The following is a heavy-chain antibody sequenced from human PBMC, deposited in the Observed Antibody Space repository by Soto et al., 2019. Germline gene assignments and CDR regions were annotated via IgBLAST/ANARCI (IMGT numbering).Heavy chain of an antibody. CDR2: IYYSGST. CDR1: GGSISSYY. J-gene: IGHJ4*02. CDR3: ARVAGNRDIHFGY. V-gene: IGHV4-59*01. Sequence: SETLSLTCTVSGGSISSYYWSWIRQPPGKGLEWIGYIYYSGSTNYNPSIKSRVTISVDTSKNQFSLKLSSVTAADTAVYYCARVAGNRDIHFGYWGQGTLVTVSS. D-gene: IGHD3-9*01.